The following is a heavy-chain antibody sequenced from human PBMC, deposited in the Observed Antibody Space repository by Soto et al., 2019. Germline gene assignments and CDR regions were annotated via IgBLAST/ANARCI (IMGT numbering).Heavy chain of an antibody. CDR3: ARDPVEMATIGYNWFDP. J-gene: IGHJ5*02. Sequence: SVKVSCKASGGTFSSYAISWVRQAPGQGLEWMGGIIPIFGTANYAQKFQGRVTITADESTSTAYMELSSLRSEDTAVYYCARDPVEMATIGYNWFDPWGQGTLVTVSS. D-gene: IGHD5-12*01. CDR1: GGTFSSYA. CDR2: IIPIFGTA. V-gene: IGHV1-69*13.